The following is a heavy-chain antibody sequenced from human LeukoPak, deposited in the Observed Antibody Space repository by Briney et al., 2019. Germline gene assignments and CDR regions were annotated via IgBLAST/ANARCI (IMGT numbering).Heavy chain of an antibody. J-gene: IGHJ6*02. D-gene: IGHD2-15*01. CDR2: ISYDGSKK. CDR1: GFTFSSYA. CDR3: ARVGYCSGGSCQDIYYYYYGMDV. Sequence: PGRSLRLSCAASGFTFSSYAMNWVRQAPGKGLEWVAVISYDGSKKYYADSVKGRFTISRDNSKNTLYLQMNSLRAEDTAVYYCARVGYCSGGSCQDIYYYYYGMDVWGQGTTVTVSS. V-gene: IGHV3-30*14.